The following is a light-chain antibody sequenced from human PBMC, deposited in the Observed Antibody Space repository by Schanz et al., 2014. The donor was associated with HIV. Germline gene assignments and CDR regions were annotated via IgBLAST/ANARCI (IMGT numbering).Light chain of an antibody. CDR2: GAS. V-gene: IGKV3-20*01. J-gene: IGKJ3*01. CDR3: QQYGSS. CDR1: QSVSSSY. Sequence: DIVLTQSPATLSLSPGERATLSCRASQSVSSSYFAWYQQKPGQAPRLLIYGASSRATGIPDRFSGSGSGTDFTLTISRLEPEDFAVYYCQQYGSSFGPGTKVEIK.